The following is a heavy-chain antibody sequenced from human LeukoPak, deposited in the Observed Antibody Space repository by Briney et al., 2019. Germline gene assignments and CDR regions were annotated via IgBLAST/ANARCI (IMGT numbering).Heavy chain of an antibody. Sequence: GGSLRLSCAASGFTFSSYAMSWVRQAPGKGLEWVSAISGSGGSTNYADSVKGRFTISKDNSKNTLYLQMNSLRAEDTAVYYCAKHLWFGELFGGYFDYWGQGTLVTVSS. J-gene: IGHJ4*02. CDR3: AKHLWFGELFGGYFDY. CDR2: ISGSGGST. CDR1: GFTFSSYA. V-gene: IGHV3-23*01. D-gene: IGHD3-10*01.